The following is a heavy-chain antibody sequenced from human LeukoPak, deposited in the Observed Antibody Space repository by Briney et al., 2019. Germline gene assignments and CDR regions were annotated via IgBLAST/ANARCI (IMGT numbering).Heavy chain of an antibody. Sequence: GRSLRLSCAASGFTFSSHWMSWVRQAPGKGLEWVANINQDGSEKYYMDSVKARFTISRDNAKNSLYLQMNSLRAEDTAIYYCARDHVVDGLVFDYWGQGTLVTVSS. CDR3: ARDHVVDGLVFDY. V-gene: IGHV3-7*01. J-gene: IGHJ4*02. D-gene: IGHD2-15*01. CDR1: GFTFSSHW. CDR2: INQDGSEK.